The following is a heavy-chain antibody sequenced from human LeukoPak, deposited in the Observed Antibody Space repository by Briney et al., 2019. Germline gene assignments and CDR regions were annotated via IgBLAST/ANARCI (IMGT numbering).Heavy chain of an antibody. Sequence: SETLSLTCTVSGGSISSSSYYWGWIRQPPGKGLEWIGNIYYSGSTIYNPSLKSRVTISVDTSKNQFSLNLTSVTAADTAVYYCAREGRLMGYSGGLGFVYWGRGALVTVSS. V-gene: IGHV4-39*07. CDR2: IYYSGST. CDR1: GGSISSSSYY. CDR3: AREGRLMGYSGGLGFVY. D-gene: IGHD6-19*01. J-gene: IGHJ4*02.